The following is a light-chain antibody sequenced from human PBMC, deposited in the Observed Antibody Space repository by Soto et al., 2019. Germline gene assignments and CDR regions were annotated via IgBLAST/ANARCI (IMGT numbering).Light chain of an antibody. J-gene: IGLJ2*01. V-gene: IGLV2-8*01. CDR2: EVN. Sequence: QSALTQPPSASGSPGQSVTISCTGTSSDVGGYNYVSWYQQHPGKAPKLMMSEVNKRPSGVPDRFSGAKSGNTASLTVSGLQAEEESDYYCSSHSGGNLVVFGGGTKLTVL. CDR3: SSHSGGNLVV. CDR1: SSDVGGYNY.